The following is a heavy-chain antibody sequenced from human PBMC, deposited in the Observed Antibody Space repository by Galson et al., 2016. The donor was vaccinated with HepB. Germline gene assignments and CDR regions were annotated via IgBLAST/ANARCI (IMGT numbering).Heavy chain of an antibody. Sequence: SLRLSCAASGFTFSDYYMNWIRLAPGKGLEWISYISSRSSTIYCADSVKGRFTISRDNAKNSLFLQMNSLRAEDTAVYYCVRGGDTVIGAAFDVWGQGTMVTVSS. CDR2: ISSRSSTI. CDR3: VRGGDTVIGAAFDV. D-gene: IGHD5-18*01. CDR1: GFTFSDYY. V-gene: IGHV3-11*04. J-gene: IGHJ3*01.